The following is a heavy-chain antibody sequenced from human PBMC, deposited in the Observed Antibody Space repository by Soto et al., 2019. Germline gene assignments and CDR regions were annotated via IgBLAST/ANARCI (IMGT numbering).Heavy chain of an antibody. Sequence: ASVKVSCKASGGTFSSYAISWVRQAPGQGLEWMGGIIPIFGTANYAQKFQGRVTITADESTSTAYMELSSLRSEDTAVYYCARSGGGGYDCDYWGQGTLVTVSS. CDR3: ARSGGGGYDCDY. V-gene: IGHV1-69*13. CDR2: IIPIFGTA. J-gene: IGHJ4*02. D-gene: IGHD5-12*01. CDR1: GGTFSSYA.